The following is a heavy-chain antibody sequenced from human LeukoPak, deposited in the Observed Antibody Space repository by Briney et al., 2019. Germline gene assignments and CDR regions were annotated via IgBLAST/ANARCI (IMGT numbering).Heavy chain of an antibody. CDR2: IYYSGST. CDR3: ASYSIAVGGDYFDY. V-gene: IGHV4-39*07. Sequence: SETLSLTCTVSGGSISSSSYYWGWIRQPPGRGLEWIGSIYYSGSTYYNPSLKSRVTISVDTSKNQFSLKLSSVTAADTAVYYCASYSIAVGGDYFDYWGQGTLVTVSS. D-gene: IGHD6-19*01. CDR1: GGSISSSSYY. J-gene: IGHJ4*02.